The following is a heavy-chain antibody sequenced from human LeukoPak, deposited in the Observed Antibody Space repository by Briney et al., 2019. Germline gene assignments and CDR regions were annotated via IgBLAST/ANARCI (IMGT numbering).Heavy chain of an antibody. CDR1: GFTFSSYA. Sequence: GGSLRLSRAASGFTFSSYAMGWVRRAPGKGLEWVSSILGGGDNTYYADSVKGRFTISRDTSDNTLYLQMNGLRAEDTAVYYCAKASSYSSGYYFDYWGQGTLVTVSS. CDR3: AKASSYSSGYYFDY. CDR2: ILGGGDNT. D-gene: IGHD6-19*01. V-gene: IGHV3-23*01. J-gene: IGHJ4*02.